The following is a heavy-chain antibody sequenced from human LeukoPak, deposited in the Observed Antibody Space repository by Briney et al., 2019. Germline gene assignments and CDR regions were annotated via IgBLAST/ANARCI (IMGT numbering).Heavy chain of an antibody. CDR3: ARDLGVAVAGTGWEDY. J-gene: IGHJ4*02. CDR1: GFTFSSYS. Sequence: PGGSLRLSCAASGFTFSSYSMNWVRQAPGKGLEWVSSISSSSSYIYYADSVKGRFTISRDNAKNSLYLQMNGLRAEDTAVYYCARDLGVAVAGTGWEDYWGQGTLVTVSS. CDR2: ISSSSSYI. D-gene: IGHD6-19*01. V-gene: IGHV3-21*01.